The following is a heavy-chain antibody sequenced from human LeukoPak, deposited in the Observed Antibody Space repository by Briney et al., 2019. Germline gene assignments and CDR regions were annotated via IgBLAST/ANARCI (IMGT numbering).Heavy chain of an antibody. Sequence: ASVKVSCKASGNTFISYDINWVRQATGQGLEWMGWMNPNSGNTGYAQKFQGRVTITRNISISTAYMELSSLRSEDTAVYYCARDYGGNSGWFDPWGQGTLVTVSS. CDR2: MNPNSGNT. CDR1: GNTFISYD. V-gene: IGHV1-8*03. J-gene: IGHJ5*02. CDR3: ARDYGGNSGWFDP. D-gene: IGHD4-23*01.